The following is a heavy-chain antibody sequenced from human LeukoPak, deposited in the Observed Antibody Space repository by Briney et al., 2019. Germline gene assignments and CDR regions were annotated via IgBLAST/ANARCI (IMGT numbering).Heavy chain of an antibody. CDR3: AKDLSTYYYDSSGYYPGSDY. CDR1: GFTFRSHA. D-gene: IGHD3-22*01. Sequence: GGSLRLSCVGSGFTFRSHAMSWVRQAPEKGLEFVSGIYENGGTTYYADSVKGRFSISRDNSKNTLYLQMDSLRGEDTAGYYCAKDLSTYYYDSSGYYPGSDYWGQGTLVTVSS. J-gene: IGHJ4*02. CDR2: IYENGGTT. V-gene: IGHV3-23*01.